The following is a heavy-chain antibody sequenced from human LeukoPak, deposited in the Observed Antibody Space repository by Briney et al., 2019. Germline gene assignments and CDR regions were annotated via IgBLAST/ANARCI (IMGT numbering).Heavy chain of an antibody. CDR1: GFTFSDCY. CDR2: IKSKTDGGTT. D-gene: IGHD6-13*01. Sequence: GGSLRLSCAASGFTFSDCYMSWIRQAPGKGLEWVGRIKSKTDGGTTDYAAPVKGRFTISRDDSKNTLYLQMNSLKTEDTAVYYCTTEQQLFDYWGQGTLVTVSS. CDR3: TTEQQLFDY. V-gene: IGHV3-15*01. J-gene: IGHJ4*02.